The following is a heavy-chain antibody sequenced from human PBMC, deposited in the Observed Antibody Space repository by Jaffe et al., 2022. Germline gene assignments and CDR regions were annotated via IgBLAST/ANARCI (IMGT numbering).Heavy chain of an antibody. V-gene: IGHV1-2*06. J-gene: IGHJ1*01. CDR3: ARSPEEYCSSTSCYDWLGGTLGSEYFQH. D-gene: IGHD2-2*01. CDR1: GYTFTGYY. Sequence: QVQLVQSGAEVKKPGASVKVSCKASGYTFTGYYMHWVRQAPGQGLEWMGRINPNSGGTNYAQKFQGRVTMTRDTSISTAYMELSRLRSDDTAVYYCARSPEEYCSSTSCYDWLGGTLGSEYFQHWGQGTLVTVSS. CDR2: INPNSGGT.